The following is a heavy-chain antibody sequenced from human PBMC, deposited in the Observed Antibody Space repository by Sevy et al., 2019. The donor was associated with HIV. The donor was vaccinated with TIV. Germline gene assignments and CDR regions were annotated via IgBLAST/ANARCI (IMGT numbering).Heavy chain of an antibody. CDR1: GFTFDDYA. V-gene: IGHV3-49*03. J-gene: IGHJ4*02. CDR3: TRGLATADTPEYYFDY. D-gene: IGHD1-26*01. CDR2: ITRNSYEAYGGTT. Sequence: GGSLRLSCTTSGFTFDDYAMSWFRHAPGKGLEWVAFITRNSYEAYGGTTDYAGSVKGRFIISRDDSKSIAYLQMNSLKTEDTAVYYCTRGLATADTPEYYFDYWGQGTLVTVSS.